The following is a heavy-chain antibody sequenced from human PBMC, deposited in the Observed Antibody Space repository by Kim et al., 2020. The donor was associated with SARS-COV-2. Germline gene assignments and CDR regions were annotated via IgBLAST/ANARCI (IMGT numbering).Heavy chain of an antibody. D-gene: IGHD2-21*01. J-gene: IGHJ4*02. Sequence: RSTSYADSVKGRFTISRDNAKKTLYLQMNSLRVEDTAVYYCARVYGVIEYWGQGTLVTVSS. CDR2: RST. V-gene: IGHV3-74*01. CDR3: ARVYGVIEY.